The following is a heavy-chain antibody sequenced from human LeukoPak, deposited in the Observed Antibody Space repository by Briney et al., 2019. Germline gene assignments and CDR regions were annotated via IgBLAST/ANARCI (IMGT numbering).Heavy chain of an antibody. CDR2: IIPILGIA. CDR3: ARDERGAAHNY. V-gene: IGHV1-69*04. CDR1: GGTFSSYA. J-gene: IGHJ4*02. D-gene: IGHD1-26*01. Sequence: SVKVSCKASGGTFSSYAISWVRQAPGQGLEWMGRIIPILGIANYAQKFQGRVTITADKSTSTAYMELSSLRSENTAVYYCARDERGAAHNYWGQGTLVTVSS.